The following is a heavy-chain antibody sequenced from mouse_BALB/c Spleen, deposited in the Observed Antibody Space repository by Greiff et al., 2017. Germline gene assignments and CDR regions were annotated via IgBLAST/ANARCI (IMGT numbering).Heavy chain of an antibody. CDR2: IDPANGNT. D-gene: IGHD1-2*01. Sequence: VQLKESGAELVKPGASVKLSCTASGFNIKDTYMHWVKQRPEQGLEWIGRIDPANGNTKYDPKFQGKATITADTSSNTAYLQLSSLTSEDTAVYYCALITTDWYFDVWGAGTTVTVSS. V-gene: IGHV14-3*02. J-gene: IGHJ1*01. CDR1: GFNIKDTY. CDR3: ALITTDWYFDV.